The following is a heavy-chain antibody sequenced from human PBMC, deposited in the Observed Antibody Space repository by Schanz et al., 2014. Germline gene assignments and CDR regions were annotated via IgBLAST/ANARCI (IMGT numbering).Heavy chain of an antibody. CDR2: ISNSGTTI. CDR1: GFNISNYD. D-gene: IGHD6-19*01. CDR3: AKDHPSSGWPAFDV. Sequence: VQLVESGGGVVQPGRSLRLSCAASGFNISNYDIHWVRQAPGKGLEWVSYISNSGTTIYYADSVKGRFTISRDLSSNTLYLQMNSLRADDSAIYYCAKDHPSSGWPAFDVWGQGTQVTVSS. J-gene: IGHJ4*02. V-gene: IGHV3-48*03.